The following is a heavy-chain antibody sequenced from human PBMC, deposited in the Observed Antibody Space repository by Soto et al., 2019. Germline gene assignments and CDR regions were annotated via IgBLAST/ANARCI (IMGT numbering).Heavy chain of an antibody. V-gene: IGHV4-31*03. CDR1: GGSISSGGYY. Sequence: SETLFLTCTVSGGSISSGGYYWSWIRQHPGKGLEWIGYIYYSGSTYYNPSLKSRVTISVDTSKNQFSLKLSSVTAADTAVYYCAREGVVGASPTFFDYWGQGTLVTVSS. CDR3: AREGVVGASPTFFDY. CDR2: IYYSGST. J-gene: IGHJ4*02. D-gene: IGHD1-26*01.